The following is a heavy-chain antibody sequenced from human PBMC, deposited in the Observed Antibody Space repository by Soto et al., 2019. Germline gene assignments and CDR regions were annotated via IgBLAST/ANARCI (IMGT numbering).Heavy chain of an antibody. CDR3: ARLVASTQFPRPFDF. CDR2: VKSDGTTA. V-gene: IGHV3-74*01. CDR1: GFAFTSYW. Sequence: GGSLRLSCEASGFAFTSYWMHWVRQAPGKGLVWVAGVKSDGTTATYADSVRGRFTISRDNAKNTLYLQMNSLSAEDTAAYYCARLVASTQFPRPFDFWGQGTQVTVSS. J-gene: IGHJ4*02. D-gene: IGHD2-8*02.